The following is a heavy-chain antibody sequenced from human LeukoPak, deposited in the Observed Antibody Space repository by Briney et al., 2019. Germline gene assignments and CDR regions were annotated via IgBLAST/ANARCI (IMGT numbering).Heavy chain of an antibody. Sequence: PSETLSLTCAVSGYSISSGYYWGWIRQPPGKGLEWIGSIYHSGSTYYNPSLKSRVTISVDTSKNQFSLKLSSVTAADTAVYYCARDLGYSRAYYYYYYMDVWGKGTTVTVSS. CDR2: IYHSGST. J-gene: IGHJ6*03. CDR1: GYSISSGYY. D-gene: IGHD2-15*01. V-gene: IGHV4-38-2*02. CDR3: ARDLGYSRAYYYYYYMDV.